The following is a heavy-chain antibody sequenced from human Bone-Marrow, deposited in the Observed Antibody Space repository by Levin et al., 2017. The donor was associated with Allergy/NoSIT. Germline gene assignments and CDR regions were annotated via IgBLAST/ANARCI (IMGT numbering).Heavy chain of an antibody. CDR1: GFTFSTYW. V-gene: IGHV3-7*01. J-gene: IGHJ4*02. CDR3: GVTPRRDPVDY. D-gene: IGHD2-21*02. Sequence: QAGGSLRLSCAASGFTFSTYWMSWVRQAPGKGLEWVANIKEDGGEKYYVDSVKGRFTISRDNAKNSLYLQMHSLRVEDTAVYYCGVTPRRDPVDYWGQGTLVTVSS. CDR2: IKEDGGEK.